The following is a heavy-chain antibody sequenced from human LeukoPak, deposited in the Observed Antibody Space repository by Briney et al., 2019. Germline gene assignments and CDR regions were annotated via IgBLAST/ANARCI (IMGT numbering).Heavy chain of an antibody. Sequence: GGSLRLSCAASGVILSDHHMDWVRQAPGKGLEWVGRTRDKRRSYTIEYAASVEGRFTISRDDSSNSLHLRMNSLKSEDTAVYYCARDGGDDYYSAFDVWGQGTMVTVSS. J-gene: IGHJ3*01. CDR2: TRDKRRSYTI. CDR1: GVILSDHH. D-gene: IGHD3-10*01. V-gene: IGHV3-72*01. CDR3: ARDGGDDYYSAFDV.